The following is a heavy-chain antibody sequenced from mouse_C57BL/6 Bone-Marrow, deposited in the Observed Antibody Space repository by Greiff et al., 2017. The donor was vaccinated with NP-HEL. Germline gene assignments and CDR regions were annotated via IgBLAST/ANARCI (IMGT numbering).Heavy chain of an antibody. Sequence: EVQLQQSGAELVRPGASVKLSCTASGFNIKDDYMHWVKQRPEQGLEWIGWIDPENGDTEYASKFQGKATITADTSSNTAYLQLSSLTSEDTAVYYCIYYGRRGWGQGTLVTVSA. V-gene: IGHV14-4*01. J-gene: IGHJ3*01. D-gene: IGHD1-1*01. CDR1: GFNIKDDY. CDR2: IDPENGDT. CDR3: IYYGRRG.